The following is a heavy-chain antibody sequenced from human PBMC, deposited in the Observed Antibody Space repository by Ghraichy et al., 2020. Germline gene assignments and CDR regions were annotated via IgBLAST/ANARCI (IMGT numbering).Heavy chain of an antibody. Sequence: SLNISCVASGFTFSSYAMHWVRQAPGEGLEWVALISYDGSNKYYADSVKGRFTISRDSSKNTLYLQMNSLRPEDTAVYYCARPRATVYNNDAFDLWGQGTVVTVSS. V-gene: IGHV3-30*04. J-gene: IGHJ3*01. D-gene: IGHD1-14*01. CDR1: GFTFSSYA. CDR3: ARPRATVYNNDAFDL. CDR2: ISYDGSNK.